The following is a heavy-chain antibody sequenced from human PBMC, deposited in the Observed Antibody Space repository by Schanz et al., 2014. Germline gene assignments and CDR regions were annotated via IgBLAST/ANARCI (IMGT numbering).Heavy chain of an antibody. V-gene: IGHV1-18*01. J-gene: IGHJ4*02. Sequence: QVQLVQSGAEVKKPGASVKVSCKASGYTFTSYGIIWVRQAPGQGLEWVAWISPYNGNTAYAQNLKGRVRMTTDTSTATAYMELRSLTSDDTAVYYCARDRVYRFLKGENRFYFDYWGQGTLVIVSS. CDR3: ARDRVYRFLKGENRFYFDY. CDR2: ISPYNGNT. D-gene: IGHD3-3*01. CDR1: GYTFTSYG.